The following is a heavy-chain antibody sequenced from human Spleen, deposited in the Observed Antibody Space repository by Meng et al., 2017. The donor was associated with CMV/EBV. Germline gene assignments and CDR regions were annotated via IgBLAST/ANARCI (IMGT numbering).Heavy chain of an antibody. CDR3: ARAQSTAAAFDY. V-gene: IGHV3-30*04. Sequence: GGSLRLSCAVSGFTIYSYAMHWVRRAPGRGLEWLAVISYDGSNRYSADSVKGRFTFSRDNSKNTLYMQMNSLRAEDTAVYHCARAQSTAAAFDYWGQGTLVTVSS. CDR1: GFTIYSYA. CDR2: ISYDGSNR. D-gene: IGHD6-6*01. J-gene: IGHJ4*02.